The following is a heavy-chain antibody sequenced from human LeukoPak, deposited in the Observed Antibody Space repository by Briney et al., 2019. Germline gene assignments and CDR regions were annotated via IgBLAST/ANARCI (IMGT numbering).Heavy chain of an antibody. J-gene: IGHJ5*02. CDR1: GGSISSYY. D-gene: IGHD1-14*01. CDR3: ARDPDP. V-gene: IGHV4-59*01. Sequence: TPSETLFLTCTVSGGSISSYYWSWIRQPPGKGLEWIGYIYYSGSTNYNPSLKSRVTISVDTSKNQFSLKLSSVTAADTAVYYCARDPDPWGQGTLVTVSS. CDR2: IYYSGST.